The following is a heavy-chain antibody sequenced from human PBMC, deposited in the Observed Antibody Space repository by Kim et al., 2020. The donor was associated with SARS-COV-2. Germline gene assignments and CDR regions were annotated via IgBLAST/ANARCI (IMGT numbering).Heavy chain of an antibody. CDR3: ARETDSSGYGAFDEAFDI. CDR2: IYSGGST. Sequence: LSLTCAASGFTVSSNYMSWVRQAPGKGLEWVSVIYSGGSTYYADSVKGRFTISRDNSKNTLYLQMNSLRAEDTAVYYCARETDSSGYGAFDEAFDIWGQGTMVTVSS. D-gene: IGHD3-22*01. J-gene: IGHJ3*02. CDR1: GFTVSSNY. V-gene: IGHV3-53*01.